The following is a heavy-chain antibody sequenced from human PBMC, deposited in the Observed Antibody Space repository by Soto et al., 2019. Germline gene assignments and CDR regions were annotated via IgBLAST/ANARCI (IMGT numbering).Heavy chain of an antibody. Sequence: EVQLLESGGGLVQPGGSLRLSCAASGFSFGGYAMSWVRQAPGKGLEWVSSVRGSGNTPFYADSVRVRFTISRDNSDNTVYLQMNSLTTEDTAVYYCAKGSRGYTNYYFDYWGQGSLVAVSS. V-gene: IGHV3-23*01. CDR3: AKGSRGYTNYYFDY. J-gene: IGHJ4*02. CDR1: GFSFGGYA. D-gene: IGHD4-4*01. CDR2: VRGSGNTP.